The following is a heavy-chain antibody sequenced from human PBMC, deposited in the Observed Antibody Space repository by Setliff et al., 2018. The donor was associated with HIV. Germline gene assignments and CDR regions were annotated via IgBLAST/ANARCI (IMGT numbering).Heavy chain of an antibody. CDR1: GYTFTSYY. Sequence: ASVKVSCKASGYTFTSYYIHWVRQAPGQGLEWMGRINPSGGSTSYAQKFQGRVTMTTDTSTSTAYMEVRSLTSDDTAVYYCARSGRSLTTHFDIWGQGTMVTVSS. D-gene: IGHD4-17*01. CDR3: ARSGRSLTTHFDI. J-gene: IGHJ3*02. V-gene: IGHV1-46*01. CDR2: INPSGGST.